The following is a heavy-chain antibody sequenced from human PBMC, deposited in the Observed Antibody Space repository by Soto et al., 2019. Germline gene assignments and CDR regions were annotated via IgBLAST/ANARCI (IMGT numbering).Heavy chain of an antibody. CDR1: GGSFSGYY. CDR2: INHSGST. D-gene: IGHD1-20*01. V-gene: IGHV4-34*01. Sequence: SETLSLTCAVYGGSFSGYYWSWIRQPPGKGLEWIGEINHSGSTNYNPSLKSRVTISVDTSKNQFSLKLSSVTAADTAVYYCARGRVTGTSGYYYYYGMDVWGQGTTVTVSS. J-gene: IGHJ6*02. CDR3: ARGRVTGTSGYYYYYGMDV.